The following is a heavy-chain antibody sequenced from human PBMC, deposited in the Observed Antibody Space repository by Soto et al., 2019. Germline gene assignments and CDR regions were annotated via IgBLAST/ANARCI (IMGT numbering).Heavy chain of an antibody. J-gene: IGHJ4*02. CDR1: GFTFSDYY. CDR3: ASRRDGNFDY. V-gene: IGHV3-11*06. Sequence: PGGSLRLSCAASGFTFSDYYMSWIRQAPGKGLEWVSYISSSSSYTNYADSVKGRFTISRDNAKNSLYLQMNSLRAEDTAVYYCASRRDGNFDYWGQGTLVTVSS. D-gene: IGHD1-1*01. CDR2: ISSSSSYT.